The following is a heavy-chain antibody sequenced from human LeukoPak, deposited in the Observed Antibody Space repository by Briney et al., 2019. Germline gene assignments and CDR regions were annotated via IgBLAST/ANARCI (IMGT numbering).Heavy chain of an antibody. CDR1: GVSFSGYY. Sequence: SETLSLTCAVYGVSFSGYYWSWIRQPPGKGLEWIGEINHSGSTNYNPSLKSRVTISVDTSKNQFSLKLSSVTAADTAVYYCASSSRRDGYNFFDYWGQGTLVTVSS. D-gene: IGHD5-24*01. CDR3: ASSSRRDGYNFFDY. CDR2: INHSGST. J-gene: IGHJ4*02. V-gene: IGHV4-34*01.